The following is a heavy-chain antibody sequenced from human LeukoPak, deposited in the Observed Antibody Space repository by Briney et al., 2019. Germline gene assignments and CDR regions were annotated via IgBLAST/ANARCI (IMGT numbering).Heavy chain of an antibody. D-gene: IGHD2-15*01. CDR1: GYTFSNYG. Sequence: ASVKVSCKASGYTFSNYGISWVRQAPGKGLEWMGWISAYNGKTNYKQKLQGRVTMTTDTSTSTAYMELRSLRSDDTAVYYCARDVGEGYCSGGSCSDYWGQGTLVTVSS. CDR3: ARDVGEGYCSGGSCSDY. J-gene: IGHJ4*02. CDR2: ISAYNGKT. V-gene: IGHV1-18*01.